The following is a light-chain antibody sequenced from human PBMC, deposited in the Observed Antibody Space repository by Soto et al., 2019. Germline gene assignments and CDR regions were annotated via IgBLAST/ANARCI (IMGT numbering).Light chain of an antibody. Sequence: DIQMTQSPSTLSASVGDRVTITCRASQSISSWLAWYQQKPGKAPKLLIYDASSLESGVPSRFSGSGSGTEFTLTISRLEPEDFAVYHCQHYGTTPLTFGGGTKVDIK. CDR1: QSISSW. J-gene: IGKJ4*01. CDR3: QHYGTTPLT. V-gene: IGKV1-5*01. CDR2: DAS.